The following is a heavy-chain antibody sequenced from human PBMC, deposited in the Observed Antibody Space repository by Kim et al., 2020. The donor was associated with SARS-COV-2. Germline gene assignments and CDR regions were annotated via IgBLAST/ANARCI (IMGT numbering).Heavy chain of an antibody. CDR3: ARAQLGYYGSGTMGDWFDP. CDR2: ISYDGSNK. V-gene: IGHV3-30*04. Sequence: GGSLRLSCAASGFTFSSYAMHWVRQAPGKGLEWVAVISYDGSNKYYADSVKGRFTISRDNSKNTLYLQMNSLRAEDTAVYYCARAQLGYYGSGTMGDWFDPWGQGTLVTVSS. J-gene: IGHJ5*02. D-gene: IGHD3-10*01. CDR1: GFTFSSYA.